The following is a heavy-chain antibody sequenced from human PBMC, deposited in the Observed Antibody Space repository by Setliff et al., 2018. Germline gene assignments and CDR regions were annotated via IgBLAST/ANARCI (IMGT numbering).Heavy chain of an antibody. CDR3: ARLVRFCTRTACQTVAGDES. V-gene: IGHV1-2*02. CDR2: INPNSGGT. Sequence: ASVKVSCKASGYTFTGSHIHWVRQAPGQGVEWMGWINPNSGGTNYAQQFQGRVTMTRDPSIGTAYMELSGRRSDDTAVYYCARLVRFCTRTACQTVAGDESWGQGTLVTVSS. D-gene: IGHD2-8*01. J-gene: IGHJ5*01. CDR1: GYTFTGSH.